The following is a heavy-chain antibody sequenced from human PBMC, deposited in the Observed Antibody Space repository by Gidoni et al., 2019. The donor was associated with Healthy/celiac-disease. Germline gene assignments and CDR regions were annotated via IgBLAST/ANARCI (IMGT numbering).Heavy chain of an antibody. Sequence: QVQLVESGGGVVQPGGSLRLSCAASGFTFSSYGMHWVRQAPGKGLEWVAVISYDGSNKDYAVSVKGRFTIYRDKSKNTLYLQMNSLRAEDTAVYYCAKDPRNSSSWYGIDYWGQGTLVTVSS. CDR3: AKDPRNSSSWYGIDY. V-gene: IGHV3-30*18. J-gene: IGHJ4*02. CDR2: ISYDGSNK. D-gene: IGHD6-13*01. CDR1: GFTFSSYG.